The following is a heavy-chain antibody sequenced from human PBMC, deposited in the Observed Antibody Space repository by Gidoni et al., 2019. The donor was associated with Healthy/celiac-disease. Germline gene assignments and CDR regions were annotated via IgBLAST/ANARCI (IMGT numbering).Heavy chain of an antibody. J-gene: IGHJ6*02. V-gene: IGHV4-39*01. D-gene: IGHD6-19*01. CDR2: IYYSGST. CDR3: ARIEAGMGIAVHYGMDV. Sequence: QLQLQESGPGLVKPSETLSLTCIVSGGSISRSSYSWGWIRQPPGKGLEWVGSIYYSGSTYYNPSLKSRVTISVDTAKNQFSLKLSSVTAADTAVYYCARIEAGMGIAVHYGMDVWGQGTTVTVSS. CDR1: GGSISRSSYS.